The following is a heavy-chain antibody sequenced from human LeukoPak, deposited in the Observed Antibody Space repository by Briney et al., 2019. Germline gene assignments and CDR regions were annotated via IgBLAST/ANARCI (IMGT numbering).Heavy chain of an antibody. CDR1: GFTFSSYS. CDR2: ISSSSSYI. D-gene: IGHD1-26*01. CDR3: ARGWISWELLHFDY. J-gene: IGHJ4*02. Sequence: GGSLRLSCAASGFTFSSYSMNWVRQAPGKGLEWVSSISSSSSYIYYADSVKGRFTISRDNAKNSLYLQMNRLRAEDTAVYYCARGWISWELLHFDYWGQGTLVTVSS. V-gene: IGHV3-21*01.